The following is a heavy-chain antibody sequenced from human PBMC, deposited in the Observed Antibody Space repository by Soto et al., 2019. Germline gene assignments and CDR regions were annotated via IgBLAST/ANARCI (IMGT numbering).Heavy chain of an antibody. D-gene: IGHD3-10*01. CDR1: GGSVSSSDNYF. CDR2: IDYRWGRT. Sequence: SETLSLTCTVSGGSVSSSDNYFWSWIRQRPEKGLEWIGYIDYRWGRTHYNPSLGSRVSIFLDKSNNQFSLNLGSVTVADTAVYYCAREVILPTTSDAFDIWGQGTMVTVSS. V-gene: IGHV4-31*03. CDR3: AREVILPTTSDAFDI. J-gene: IGHJ3*02.